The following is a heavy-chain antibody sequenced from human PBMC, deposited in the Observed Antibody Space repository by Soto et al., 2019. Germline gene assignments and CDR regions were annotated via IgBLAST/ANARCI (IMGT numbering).Heavy chain of an antibody. V-gene: IGHV1-69*01. CDR3: ARRGESCVGDCYSQWFFDL. J-gene: IGHJ2*01. CDR2: IIPIFGTT. CDR1: GGTLNNYA. D-gene: IGHD2-21*02. Sequence: QVQLVQSGAEVKKPGSSVNVYCKASGGTLNNYAISWVRQAPGQGLEWMGGIIPIFGTTNYAQKFKGRVTITADESTNTAYMELSSLISDDTAIYYCARRGESCVGDCYSQWFFDLWGSGTLVSVTS.